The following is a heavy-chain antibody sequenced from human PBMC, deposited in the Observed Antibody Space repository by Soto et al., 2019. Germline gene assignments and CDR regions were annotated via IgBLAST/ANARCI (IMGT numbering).Heavy chain of an antibody. J-gene: IGHJ6*02. CDR1: GFDFTSNA. CDR3: ANRGKIDGGVSDV. Sequence: GGSLRLCCAASGFDFTSNAMRWVRQARGEVLELVSSITASSSSTDYADSVKGRFTISRDNSNNTLYLQMNSLKAEDTATYYCANRGKIDGGVSDVWGQWTPVTVSS. CDR2: ITASSSST. V-gene: IGHV3-23*01. D-gene: IGHD3-16*01.